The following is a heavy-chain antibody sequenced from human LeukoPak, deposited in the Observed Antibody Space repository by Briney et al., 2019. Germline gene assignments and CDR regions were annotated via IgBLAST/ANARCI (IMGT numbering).Heavy chain of an antibody. V-gene: IGHV1-8*03. CDR2: MNPNSGST. CDR1: GYTFTSYD. J-gene: IGHJ4*02. CDR3: ARGRSTGYPYYFEY. D-gene: IGHD5-12*01. Sequence: ASVEVSCKASGYTFTSYDINWARQATGQGLEWMGWMNPNSGSTGYAQKFQGRVTITRNTSISTAYMELSGLRSEDTAVYYCARGRSTGYPYYFEYWGQGTLVTVSS.